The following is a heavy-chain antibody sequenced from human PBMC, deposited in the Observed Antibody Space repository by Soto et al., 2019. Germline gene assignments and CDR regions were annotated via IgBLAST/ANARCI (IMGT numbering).Heavy chain of an antibody. J-gene: IGHJ4*02. CDR2: IRSKANSYAT. V-gene: IGHV3-73*01. CDR1: GFTFSGSA. D-gene: IGHD5-18*01. Sequence: EVQLVESGGGLVQPGGSLKLSCAASGFTFSGSAMHWVRQASGKGLEWVGRIRSKANSYATAYAASVKGRFTISRDDSKNTAYLKMNSLKTEDTAVYYCTSAMGYSYGLDYWGQGTLVTVSS. CDR3: TSAMGYSYGLDY.